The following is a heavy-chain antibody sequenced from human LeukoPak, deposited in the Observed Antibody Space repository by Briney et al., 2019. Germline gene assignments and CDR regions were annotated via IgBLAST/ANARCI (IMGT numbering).Heavy chain of an antibody. V-gene: IGHV4-34*01. D-gene: IGHD4-23*01. J-gene: IGHJ1*01. CDR3: ARYLDYGGNSRVFQH. CDR2: INHGGST. Sequence: SETLSLTCAVYGGSLSAYYWTWIRQPPGKGLEWIGEINHGGSTNYNPSLKSRVTISVDSSKNQFSLKLSSVTAADTAVYYCARYLDYGGNSRVFQHWGQGTLVTVSS. CDR1: GGSLSAYY.